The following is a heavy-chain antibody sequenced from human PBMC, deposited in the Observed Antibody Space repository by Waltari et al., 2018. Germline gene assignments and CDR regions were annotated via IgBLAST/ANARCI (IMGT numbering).Heavy chain of an antibody. CDR3: ARDAPREGKFDL. CDR2: NGNSGTM. Sequence: EVQLVESGGGLVHPGGPLRLSCAASGFTLINYDLNWVRQAPGKGVEWFSFNGNSGTMYYADSVKGRFTMSRDQAKKSLLLQMDSLRAEDTAIYYCARDAPREGKFDLWAQGTLVTVSS. J-gene: IGHJ4*02. V-gene: IGHV3-48*03. CDR1: GFTLINYD.